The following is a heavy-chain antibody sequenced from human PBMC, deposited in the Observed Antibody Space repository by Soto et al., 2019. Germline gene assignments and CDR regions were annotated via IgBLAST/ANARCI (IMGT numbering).Heavy chain of an antibody. D-gene: IGHD4-17*01. J-gene: IGHJ4*02. CDR1: GFTFSSYW. CDR2: IKSDGSDT. CDR3: VRVAYGDLGG. V-gene: IGHV3-74*01. Sequence: EVQLVESGGGLVQPGGSLRLSFAASGFTFSSYWMHWVRQAPGKGLVWVSRIKSDGSDTSYADSVKGRFTISSDNAKNSLYLQISSLRAEVTAVYYCVRVAYGDLGGWGQGALVTVYS.